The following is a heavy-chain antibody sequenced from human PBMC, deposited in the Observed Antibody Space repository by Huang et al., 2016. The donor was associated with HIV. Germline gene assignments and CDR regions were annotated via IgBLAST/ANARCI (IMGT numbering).Heavy chain of an antibody. D-gene: IGHD3-22*01. J-gene: IGHJ3*02. CDR1: GGSFSGYY. CDR3: ARGPDYYDSSGREAFDI. CDR2: INHSGST. Sequence: QVQLQQWGAGLLKPSETLSLTCAVYGGSFSGYYWSWIRQPPGKGLEWIGEINHSGSTNYNPSLKRRVTISVDTSKTKFSLKLNSVTAADTAVYYCARGPDYYDSSGREAFDIWGQGTMVTVSS. V-gene: IGHV4-34*01.